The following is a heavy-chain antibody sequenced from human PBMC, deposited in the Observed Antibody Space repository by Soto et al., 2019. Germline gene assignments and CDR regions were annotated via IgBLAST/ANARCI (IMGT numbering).Heavy chain of an antibody. Sequence: PGGSLRLSCSACGFTFNSYAMSWVRQAPGKGLEWVSAISGSGGSTYYADSVKGRFTISRDNSKNTLYLQMNSLRAEDTAVYYCAKAYVLGYCSSTSCYLASDPWGQGTLVTVSS. J-gene: IGHJ5*02. CDR1: GFTFNSYA. CDR3: AKAYVLGYCSSTSCYLASDP. CDR2: ISGSGGST. D-gene: IGHD2-2*01. V-gene: IGHV3-23*01.